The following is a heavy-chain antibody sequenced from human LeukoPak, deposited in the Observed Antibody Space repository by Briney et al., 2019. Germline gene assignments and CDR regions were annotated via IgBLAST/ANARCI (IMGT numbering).Heavy chain of an antibody. J-gene: IGHJ5*02. CDR2: IYYSGST. Sequence: PSETLSLTCTVSGDPINSYYWSWLRQPPGKGLEWIGYIYYSGSTNYNASLKSRVTMSIDTSKNQFSLKLSSVTAADTAVYYWARGDYVWGSNRLGWFDPWGQGTQVTVSS. CDR3: ARGDYVWGSNRLGWFDP. V-gene: IGHV4-59*01. CDR1: GDPINSYY. D-gene: IGHD3-16*02.